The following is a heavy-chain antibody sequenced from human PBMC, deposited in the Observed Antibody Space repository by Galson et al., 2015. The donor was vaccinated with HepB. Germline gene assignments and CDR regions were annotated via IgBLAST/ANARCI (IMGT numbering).Heavy chain of an antibody. D-gene: IGHD3-10*01. CDR2: IIPLFNTS. Sequence: SVKVSCKASGGTFRSYAISWVRQAPGQGLEWMGGIIPLFNTSNYALKFQDRVTITAEKSTNTSYMELTSLRSADTAVYYCASAITMIRGIFFQKKYGLDVWGQGATVTVSS. J-gene: IGHJ6*02. CDR1: GGTFRSYA. CDR3: ASAITMIRGIFFQKKYGLDV. V-gene: IGHV1-69*06.